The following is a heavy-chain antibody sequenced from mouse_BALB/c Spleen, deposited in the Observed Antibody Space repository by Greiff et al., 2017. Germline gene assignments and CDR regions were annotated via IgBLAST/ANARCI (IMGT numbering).Heavy chain of an antibody. CDR3: TRAEYGSSQYYCDY. D-gene: IGHD1-1*01. Sequence: QVQLQQPGAELVRPGASVKLSCKASGYTFTSYWINWVKQRPGQGLEWIGNIYPSDSYTNYNQKFKDKATLTVDKSSSTAYMQLSSPTSEDSAVYYCTRAEYGSSQYYCDYWGKGTTLTVSS. J-gene: IGHJ2*01. CDR1: GYTFTSYW. CDR2: IYPSDSYT. V-gene: IGHV1-69*02.